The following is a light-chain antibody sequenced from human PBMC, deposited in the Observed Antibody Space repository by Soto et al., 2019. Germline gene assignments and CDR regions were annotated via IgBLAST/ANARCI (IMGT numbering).Light chain of an antibody. CDR3: QQSYNFPRT. V-gene: IGKV1-39*01. Sequence: DIQMTQSPSSLSASVGDRVTITCRASQNIDTYLNWYLQKPGQAPKLLIYSAYSLPSGVSPRFSGDGSGTDFTLTISSLQPEDFATYYCQQSYNFPRTFGQGTTV. CDR2: SAY. CDR1: QNIDTY. J-gene: IGKJ1*01.